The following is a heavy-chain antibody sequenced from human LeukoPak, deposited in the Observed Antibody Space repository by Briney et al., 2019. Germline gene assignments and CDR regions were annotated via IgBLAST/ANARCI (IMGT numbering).Heavy chain of an antibody. V-gene: IGHV3-23*01. Sequence: GGSLRLSCAASGFTFSSYAMSWVRQAPGKGLEWVSAISGSGGSTYYADSVKGRFTISRDNSKNTLYLQMNRLRAEDTAVYYCATDAAAVGYFDYWGQGTLVTVSS. J-gene: IGHJ4*02. D-gene: IGHD6-13*01. CDR2: ISGSGGST. CDR3: ATDAAAVGYFDY. CDR1: GFTFSSYA.